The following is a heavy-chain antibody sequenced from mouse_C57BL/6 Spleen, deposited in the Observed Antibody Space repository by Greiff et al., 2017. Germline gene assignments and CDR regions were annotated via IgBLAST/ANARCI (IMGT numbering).Heavy chain of an antibody. D-gene: IGHD2-2*01. CDR2: INPNNGGT. J-gene: IGHJ2*01. CDR1: GYTFTDYY. V-gene: IGHV1-26*01. Sequence: EVQLQQSGPELVKPGASVKISCKASGYTFTDYYMNWVKQSHGKSLEWIGDINPNNGGTSYNQKFKGKATLTGDKSSSTAYMELRSLTSEDSAVYCCARGGLQYYFDYWGQGTTLTVSS. CDR3: ARGGLQYYFDY.